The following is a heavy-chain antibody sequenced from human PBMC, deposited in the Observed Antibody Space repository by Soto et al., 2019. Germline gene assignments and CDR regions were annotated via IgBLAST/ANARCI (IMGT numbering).Heavy chain of an antibody. V-gene: IGHV3-9*01. D-gene: IGHD3-10*01. CDR2: ISWNTGSI. CDR1: GFSFEDYA. CDR3: AKDRYGYYGSASYYAMDV. Sequence: EVQLVESGGGLVQPGRSLRLSCVGSGFSFEDYAMHWVRQAPGKGLEWVSGISWNTGSIGYADSVKGRFTISRDNIKRSLYLQMNMWRPEDTALYYCAKDRYGYYGSASYYAMDVWGRGTTVTVSS. J-gene: IGHJ6*02.